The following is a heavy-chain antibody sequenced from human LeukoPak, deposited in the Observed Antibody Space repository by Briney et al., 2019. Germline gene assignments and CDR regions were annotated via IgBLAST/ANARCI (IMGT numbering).Heavy chain of an antibody. CDR3: TRESRGRSKIDY. V-gene: IGHV3-7*01. J-gene: IGHJ4*02. Sequence: PGGSLRLPCAVSGFNFSNYWISWVRQAPGKGLEWVANIKRDGSEKYFVDSVKGRFTISRDNANNSVYLQMDSLRAEDTAVYYCTRESRGRSKIDYWGQGTLVTVSS. CDR1: GFNFSNYW. CDR2: IKRDGSEK. D-gene: IGHD4-17*01.